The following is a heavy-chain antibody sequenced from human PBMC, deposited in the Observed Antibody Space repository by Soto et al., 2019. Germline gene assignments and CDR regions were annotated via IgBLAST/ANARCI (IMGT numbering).Heavy chain of an antibody. Sequence: QVQVVQSGVEVRRPGSSVKVSCKASGDTFKNCVISWVRQAPGQGLEWMGGIIPLFGTTDFAQRFQGRLTITADDSTTTAYMELSRLRSEDTAKYYGAAELGFGKLSVVWGQGTTVIVSS. CDR3: AAELGFGKLSVV. J-gene: IGHJ6*02. D-gene: IGHD3-10*01. V-gene: IGHV1-69*01. CDR1: GDTFKNCV. CDR2: IIPLFGTT.